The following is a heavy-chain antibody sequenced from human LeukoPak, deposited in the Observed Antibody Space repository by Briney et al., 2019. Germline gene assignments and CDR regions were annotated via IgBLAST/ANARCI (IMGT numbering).Heavy chain of an antibody. CDR2: ISSSGSTI. CDR3: ARTFVVPAAAERYYYYGMDV. CDR1: EFTFSDYY. Sequence: GGSLRLSCAASEFTFSDYYMSWIRQAPGKGLEWVSYISSSGSTIYYADALKGRFTISRDNAKNSLYLQMNSLRAEDTAVYYCARTFVVPAAAERYYYYGMDVWGKGTTVTVSS. J-gene: IGHJ6*04. D-gene: IGHD2-2*01. V-gene: IGHV3-11*01.